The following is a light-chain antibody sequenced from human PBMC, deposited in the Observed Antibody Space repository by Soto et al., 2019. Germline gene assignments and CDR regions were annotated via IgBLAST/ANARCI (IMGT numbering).Light chain of an antibody. J-gene: IGKJ1*01. CDR2: DAS. CDR1: QSVSSY. V-gene: IGKV3-11*01. Sequence: EIVLTQSPATLSLSPGERATLSCRASQSVSSYLAWYQQKPGQAPRLLIYDASNRATGIPARFIGSGSGTDCTLTISSLEPEDFAVYYCQQRSNWPPWTFGQGTKVEIK. CDR3: QQRSNWPPWT.